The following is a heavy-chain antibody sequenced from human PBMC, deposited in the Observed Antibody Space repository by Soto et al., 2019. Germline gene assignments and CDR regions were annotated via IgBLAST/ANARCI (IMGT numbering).Heavy chain of an antibody. CDR2: IYYSGNT. Sequence: SETLSLTCTVSGGSVSSNSYSWGWLRQPPGKGLEWIGYIYYSGNTNYNPSLQSRVTISVDTSKNQFSLKLSSVTAADTAVYYCARGSGRIVWFDPWGQGTLVTVSS. V-gene: IGHV4-61*01. CDR3: ARGSGRIVWFDP. D-gene: IGHD3-10*01. J-gene: IGHJ5*02. CDR1: GGSVSSNSYS.